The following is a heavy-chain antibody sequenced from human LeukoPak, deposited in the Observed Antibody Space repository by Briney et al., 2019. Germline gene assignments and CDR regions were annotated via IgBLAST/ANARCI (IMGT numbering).Heavy chain of an antibody. CDR1: GYTFTDYY. J-gene: IGHJ4*02. Sequence: ASVKVSCKASGYTFTDYYIHWVRQAPGQGLEWMGRISPKSGDTNYAQKFQGRVTLTRDTSIISMAYMELTRLTSDDTALYYCARDRYDFWSGANDYWGQGTLVTVSP. CDR3: ARDRYDFWSGANDY. V-gene: IGHV1-2*06. D-gene: IGHD3-3*01. CDR2: ISPKSGDT.